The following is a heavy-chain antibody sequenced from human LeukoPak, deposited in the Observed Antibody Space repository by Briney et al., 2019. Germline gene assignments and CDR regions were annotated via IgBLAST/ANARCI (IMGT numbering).Heavy chain of an antibody. CDR1: GFTFSSYA. D-gene: IGHD3-10*01. V-gene: IGHV3-23*01. Sequence: GGSLRLSCAASGFTFSSYAMSWVRQAPGKGLEWVSAISGSGGSTYYADSVKGRFTISRDNSKNTLYLQMNSLRAEDTAVYYCAKALWFGELFPQFNNWYFDLWGRGTLVTVSS. CDR3: AKALWFGELFPQFNNWYFDL. CDR2: ISGSGGST. J-gene: IGHJ2*01.